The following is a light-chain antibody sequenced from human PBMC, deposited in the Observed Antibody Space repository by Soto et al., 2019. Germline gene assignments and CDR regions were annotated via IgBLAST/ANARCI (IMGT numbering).Light chain of an antibody. V-gene: IGLV1-44*01. CDR3: ATWEETLRGDVV. J-gene: IGLJ2*01. CDR1: SSNIGSNT. Sequence: QSMLTQPPSASGTPGHRVTISCSGGSSNIGSNTVNWYQQLPGTAPRLLSYSTFQRPSGVPDRFSGSKSGTSASLAINGLQSEDEADYYRATWEETLRGDVVFGGGTKLPV. CDR2: STF.